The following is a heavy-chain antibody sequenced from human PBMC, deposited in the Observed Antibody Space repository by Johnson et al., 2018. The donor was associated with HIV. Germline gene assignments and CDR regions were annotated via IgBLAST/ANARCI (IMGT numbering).Heavy chain of an antibody. CDR2: IRSKANSYAT. CDR1: GFTFSGSA. V-gene: IGHV3-73*01. Sequence: VQLVESGGGLVQPGGSLRLSCAASGFTFSGSAIHWVRQASGKGLEWVGRIRSKANSYATAYAASVKGRFTISRDDSKNTLYLQMNSLRAEDTAVYYCARDPYYDFLTGPRDAFDIWGQGTMVTVSS. CDR3: ARDPYYDFLTGPRDAFDI. J-gene: IGHJ3*02. D-gene: IGHD3-9*01.